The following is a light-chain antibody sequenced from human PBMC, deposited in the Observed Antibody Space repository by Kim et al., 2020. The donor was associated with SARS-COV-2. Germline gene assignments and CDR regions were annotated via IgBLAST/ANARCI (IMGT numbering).Light chain of an antibody. J-gene: IGKJ1*01. Sequence: DIVMTQSPDSLAVSLGERATINCKSSQSVLYSSNNKNYLAWYQQKPRQPPKLLIYWASTRESGVPDRFSGSGSGTDFTLTISSLQAEDMAVYYCQQYYSTPLTFGQGTKVDIK. CDR3: QQYYSTPLT. CDR1: QSVLYSSNNKNY. V-gene: IGKV4-1*01. CDR2: WAS.